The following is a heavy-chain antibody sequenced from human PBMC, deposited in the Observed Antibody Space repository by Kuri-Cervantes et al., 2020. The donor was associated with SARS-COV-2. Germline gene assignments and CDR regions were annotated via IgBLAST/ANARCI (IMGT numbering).Heavy chain of an antibody. CDR2: IYPGDSDT. V-gene: IGHV5-51*01. CDR1: GYSFTSYW. J-gene: IGHJ3*02. CDR3: ARDGGKHIVVDAFDI. Sequence: GGSLRLSCKGSGYSFTSYWIGWVRQMPGKGLEWMGIIYPGDSDTKYSPSFQGQVTISADTSISTAYMELSRLRSDDTAVYYCARDGGKHIVVDAFDIWGQGTMVTVSS. D-gene: IGHD3-16*01.